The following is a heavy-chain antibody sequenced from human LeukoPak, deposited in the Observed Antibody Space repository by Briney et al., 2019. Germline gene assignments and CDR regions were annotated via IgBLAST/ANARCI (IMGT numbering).Heavy chain of an antibody. CDR2: ISSNGGST. CDR1: GFTFSSYA. J-gene: IGHJ4*02. Sequence: GGSLRLSCAASGFTFSSYAMHWVRQAPGKGLEYVSAISSNGGSTYYANSVKGRFTISRDNSKNTLYLQMGSLRAEDMAVYYCARGSRAAADLGYWGQGTLVTVSS. V-gene: IGHV3-64*01. CDR3: ARGSRAAADLGY. D-gene: IGHD6-13*01.